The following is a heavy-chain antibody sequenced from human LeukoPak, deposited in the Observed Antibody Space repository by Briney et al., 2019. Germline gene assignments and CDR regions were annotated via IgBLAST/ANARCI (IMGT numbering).Heavy chain of an antibody. CDR3: ARRTGYYMDV. CDR2: ISAYNGNT. Sequence: ASVKVSCKASGGTFSSYAISWVRQAPGQGLEWMGWISAYNGNTNYAQKLQGRVTMTTDTSTSTAYMELRSLRSDDTAVYYCARRTGYYMDVWGKGTTVTVSS. CDR1: GGTFSSYA. V-gene: IGHV1-18*01. J-gene: IGHJ6*03.